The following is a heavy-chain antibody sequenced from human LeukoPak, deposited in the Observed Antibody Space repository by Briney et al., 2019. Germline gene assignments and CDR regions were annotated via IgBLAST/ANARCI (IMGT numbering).Heavy chain of an antibody. CDR3: ARGLWFGELDFDY. Sequence: SETLSLTCTVSCVSISSGSYYWSWLRQPAGKGLEWIGRIYTSVITNYNPSLKSRVTISVHTSKNQFCLKLSSVTAAAMAVYYCARGLWFGELDFDYWGQGTLVTVSS. J-gene: IGHJ4*02. V-gene: IGHV4-61*02. CDR2: IYTSVIT. D-gene: IGHD3-10*01. CDR1: CVSISSGSYY.